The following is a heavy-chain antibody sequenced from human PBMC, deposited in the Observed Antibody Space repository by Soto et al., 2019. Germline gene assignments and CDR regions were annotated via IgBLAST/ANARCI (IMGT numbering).Heavy chain of an antibody. J-gene: IGHJ4*02. CDR2: IIPIVGTA. Sequence: ASVKVSCKASGGTFSSYAISWVRQAPGQGLEWMGGIIPIVGTANYAQKFQGRVTITADESTSTAYMELSSLRSEDPAVYYCARERGVRGGGEAFDYWGQGTLVTVSS. V-gene: IGHV1-69*13. D-gene: IGHD3-10*01. CDR3: ARERGVRGGGEAFDY. CDR1: GGTFSSYA.